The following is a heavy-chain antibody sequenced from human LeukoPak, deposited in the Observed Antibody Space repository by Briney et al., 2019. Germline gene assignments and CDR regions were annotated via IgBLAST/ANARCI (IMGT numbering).Heavy chain of an antibody. V-gene: IGHV3-30-3*01. D-gene: IGHD6-6*01. Sequence: GGSLRLSCAASGFTFSSYAMHWVRQAPGKGLEWVAVISYDGSNKYYADSAKGRFTISRDNSKNTLYLQMNSLRAEDTAVYYCARDLYSSSSGAFDIWGQGTMVTVSS. J-gene: IGHJ3*02. CDR1: GFTFSSYA. CDR2: ISYDGSNK. CDR3: ARDLYSSSSGAFDI.